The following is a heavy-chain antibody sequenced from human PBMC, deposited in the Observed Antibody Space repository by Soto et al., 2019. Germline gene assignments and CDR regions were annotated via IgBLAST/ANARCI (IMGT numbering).Heavy chain of an antibody. CDR3: AYLFFRSGPPYFSISF. D-gene: IGHD1-26*01. V-gene: IGHV3-33*01. Sequence: GGSLRLCCAAYGFTCSSYGMHWVRQAPGKGLECVAVIWYAGSNKYYADSVKGRFTISRDNSKNTLYLQVHSLRAEDTAIYYCAYLFFRSGPPYFSISFRAQGTTVTVS. CDR1: GFTCSSYG. CDR2: IWYAGSNK. J-gene: IGHJ6*02.